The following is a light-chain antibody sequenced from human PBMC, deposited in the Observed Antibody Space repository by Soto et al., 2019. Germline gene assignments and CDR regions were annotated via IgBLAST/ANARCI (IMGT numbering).Light chain of an antibody. CDR3: MQALQTPYT. J-gene: IGKJ2*01. V-gene: IGKV2-28*01. Sequence: DIVMTQSPLSLPVTPGEPASISCRSRQSILHSNGYNYLDWYLQKPGQSPQLLIYLGSNRASGAPDRFSGSGSGTDFTLKISRVEAEHVGVYYCMQALQTPYTFGQGTKLEIK. CDR2: LGS. CDR1: QSILHSNGYNY.